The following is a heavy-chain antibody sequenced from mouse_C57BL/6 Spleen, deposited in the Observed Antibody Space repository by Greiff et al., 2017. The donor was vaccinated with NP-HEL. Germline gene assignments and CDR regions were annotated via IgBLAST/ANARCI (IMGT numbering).Heavy chain of an antibody. Sequence: QVQLQQSGPELVKPGASVKLSCKASGYTFTSYDINWVKQRPGQGLEWIGWIYPRDGSTKYNEKFKGKATLTVDTSSSTAYMELHSLTSEDSAVYFCARPYGSSVFAYWGQGTLVTVSA. V-gene: IGHV1-85*01. CDR1: GYTFTSYD. D-gene: IGHD1-1*01. CDR2: IYPRDGST. CDR3: ARPYGSSVFAY. J-gene: IGHJ3*01.